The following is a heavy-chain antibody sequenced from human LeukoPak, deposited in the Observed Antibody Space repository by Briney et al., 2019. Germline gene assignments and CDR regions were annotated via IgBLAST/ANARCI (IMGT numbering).Heavy chain of an antibody. CDR2: IRYDGSNK. D-gene: IGHD7-27*01. CDR1: GFTVSSNY. J-gene: IGHJ4*02. V-gene: IGHV3-30*02. Sequence: GGSLRLSCAASGFTVSSNYMSGVSQAPGKGLEWVAFIRYDGSNKYYADSVKGRFTISRDNSKNTLYLQMNSLRAEDTAVYYCARVNWARLDYWGQGALVTVSS. CDR3: ARVNWARLDY.